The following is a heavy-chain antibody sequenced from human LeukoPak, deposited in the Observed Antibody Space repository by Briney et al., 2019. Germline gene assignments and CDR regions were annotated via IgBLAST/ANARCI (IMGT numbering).Heavy chain of an antibody. CDR1: GGSISSYY. CDR2: IYYSGST. D-gene: IGHD6-13*01. CDR3: AREASSSWYHAFGI. Sequence: SETLSLTCTVSGGSISSYYWSWIRQPPGKGLEWIGYIYYSGSTNYNPSLKSRVTISVDTSKNQFSLKLSSVTAADTAVYYCAREASSSWYHAFGIWGQGTMVTVSS. V-gene: IGHV4-59*01. J-gene: IGHJ3*02.